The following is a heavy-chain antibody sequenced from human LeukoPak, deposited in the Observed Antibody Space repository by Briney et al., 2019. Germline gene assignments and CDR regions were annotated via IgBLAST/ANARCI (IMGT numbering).Heavy chain of an antibody. CDR2: INGDGSIT. D-gene: IGHD3-16*01. CDR3: AREWGNSVLPLDY. V-gene: IGHV3-74*01. J-gene: IGHJ4*02. CDR1: GFTFSNYW. Sequence: GGSLRLSCAASGFTFSNYWMHWVRQGPGIGLVWVSRINGDGSITNYADSVKGRFTISRDNAKNTLDLQMNSLRAEDTAVYYCAREWGNSVLPLDYWXQGTLVTVSS.